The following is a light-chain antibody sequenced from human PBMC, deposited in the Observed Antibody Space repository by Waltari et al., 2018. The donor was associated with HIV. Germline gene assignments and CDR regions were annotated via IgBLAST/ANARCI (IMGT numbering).Light chain of an antibody. CDR2: ETS. Sequence: QAVVTQEPSLTVSPGGTVTLTCGSSAGTVTSGHYPYWFQQKPGQAPRPLIYETSNKASSTRARFSGSLLWGKAALTLAGAQPEDEADYYCFVSYSGVWVFGGGTKLTVL. J-gene: IGLJ3*02. CDR1: AGTVTSGHY. CDR3: FVSYSGVWV. V-gene: IGLV7-46*01.